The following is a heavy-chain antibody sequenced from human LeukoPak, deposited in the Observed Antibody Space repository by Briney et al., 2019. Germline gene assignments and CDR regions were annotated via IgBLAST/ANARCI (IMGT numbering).Heavy chain of an antibody. Sequence: PGGSLRLSCAASGFTFSSYWMHWVRQAPGKGLVWVSRINSDGSSTSYADSVKGRFTISRDNAKNTLYLQMNSLRAEDTAVYYCARDPYCSSTSCYLINWFDPWGQGTLVTVSS. CDR2: INSDGSST. J-gene: IGHJ5*02. CDR3: ARDPYCSSTSCYLINWFDP. V-gene: IGHV3-74*01. D-gene: IGHD2-2*01. CDR1: GFTFSSYW.